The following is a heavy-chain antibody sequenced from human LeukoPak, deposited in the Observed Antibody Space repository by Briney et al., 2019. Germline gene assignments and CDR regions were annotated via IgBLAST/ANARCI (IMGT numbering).Heavy chain of an antibody. CDR3: AFHYYDSSGYYRDY. J-gene: IGHJ4*02. CDR1: RGSLSSGSYY. Sequence: PSQTLSLTCIVSRGSLSSGSYYWSWIRQPAGKGLEWIGRIYTSGSTNYNPSLKSRVTISVDTSKNQFSLKLRSVTDADTAVYYCAFHYYDSSGYYRDYWGQGTLVTVSS. CDR2: IYTSGST. D-gene: IGHD3-22*01. V-gene: IGHV4-61*02.